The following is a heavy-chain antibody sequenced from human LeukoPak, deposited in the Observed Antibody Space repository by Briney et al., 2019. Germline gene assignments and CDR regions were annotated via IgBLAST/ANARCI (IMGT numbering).Heavy chain of an antibody. CDR1: GGSFSGYY. Sequence: PSETLSLTCAVYGGSFSGYYWSWIRQPPGKGLEWIGEINHSGSTNYNPSLKSRVTISVDTSKNQFSLKLSSVTAADTAVYYCARHEGPYSYGDYWGQGTLVTVSS. D-gene: IGHD5-18*01. CDR3: ARHEGPYSYGDY. CDR2: INHSGST. V-gene: IGHV4-34*01. J-gene: IGHJ4*02.